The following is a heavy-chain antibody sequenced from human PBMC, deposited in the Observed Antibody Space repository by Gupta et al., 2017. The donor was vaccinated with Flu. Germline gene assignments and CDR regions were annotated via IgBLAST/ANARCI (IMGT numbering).Heavy chain of an antibody. V-gene: IGHV1-3*04. CDR2: ITNANGNT. Sequence: QVQLVHSGAEVKRSGASVNVSCKTSGYNFTKNALHWLRQAPGQTGEWMGWITNANGNTKFSQKFQGRVTISRDTSASTAYMELSSLTPEDTGIYYCARGGIPLWSTWGQGTLVTVSS. CDR3: ARGGIPLWST. J-gene: IGHJ4*02. CDR1: GYNFTKNA. D-gene: IGHD3-16*01.